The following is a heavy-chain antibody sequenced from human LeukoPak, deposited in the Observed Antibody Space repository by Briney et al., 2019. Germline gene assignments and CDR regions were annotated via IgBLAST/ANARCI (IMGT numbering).Heavy chain of an antibody. V-gene: IGHV4-61*02. J-gene: IGHJ4*02. Sequence: SETLSLTCTVSGGSTSSGSYDWSWIRQPAGKGLEWIGRIYISGSTNYNPSLKSRVTISVDRSKNQFSLQLSSVTAADTAVYYCARYAGSYFDYWGQGTLVTVSP. CDR3: ARYAGSYFDY. CDR2: IYISGST. CDR1: GGSTSSGSYD. D-gene: IGHD1-26*01.